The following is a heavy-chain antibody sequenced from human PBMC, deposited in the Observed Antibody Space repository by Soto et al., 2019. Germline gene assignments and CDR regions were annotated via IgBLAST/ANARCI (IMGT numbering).Heavy chain of an antibody. J-gene: IGHJ6*02. CDR3: ARGRVPSSFTIFGVVNSDGMDV. CDR2: IWYDGSNK. V-gene: IGHV3-33*01. Sequence: GGSLRLSCAASGFTFSTYGMHWVRQAPGKGLEWVAVIWYDGSNKYYADSVKGRFTISRDNSKNTLYLQMNSLRAEDTAVYYCARGRVPSSFTIFGVVNSDGMDVWGQGTTVTVSS. D-gene: IGHD3-3*01. CDR1: GFTFSTYG.